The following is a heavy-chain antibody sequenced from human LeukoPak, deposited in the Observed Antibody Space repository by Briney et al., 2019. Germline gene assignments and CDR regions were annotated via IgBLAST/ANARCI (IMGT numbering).Heavy chain of an antibody. CDR3: ARRSGIAVAGAFDY. Sequence: AGTLTLSCAASGFTFSSYGMSWVRQPPGQGQEWVSAISGSGGSTYYADSVKGRFTISRDNSKNTLYLQMNSLRAEATAVYYCARRSGIAVAGAFDYWGQGTLVTVSS. J-gene: IGHJ4*02. CDR1: GFTFSSYG. CDR2: ISGSGGST. D-gene: IGHD6-19*01. V-gene: IGHV3-23*01.